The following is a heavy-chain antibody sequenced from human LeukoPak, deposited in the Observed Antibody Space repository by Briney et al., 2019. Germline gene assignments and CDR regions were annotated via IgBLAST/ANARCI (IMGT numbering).Heavy chain of an antibody. J-gene: IGHJ4*02. CDR1: GFTFSSYS. D-gene: IGHD1-26*01. Sequence: GGSLRLSCAASGFTFSSYSTNWVRQTPGKGLEWVSSISSSSNYIYYTDSVKGRFTISRDNAKNSLYLQMNSLRAEDTAVYYCAREGISGNYFAYWGQGTLVTVSS. V-gene: IGHV3-21*03. CDR2: ISSSSNYI. CDR3: AREGISGNYFAY.